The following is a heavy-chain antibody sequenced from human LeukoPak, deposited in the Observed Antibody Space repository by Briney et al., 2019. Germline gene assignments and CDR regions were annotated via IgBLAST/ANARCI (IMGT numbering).Heavy chain of an antibody. Sequence: PSETLSLTCAVYGGSFSGYYWSWIRQPPGKGLEWIGEINHSGSTNYNPSLKSRVTISVDASKNQFSLKLSSVTAADTAVYYCARGSLFQLPCFDYWGQGTLVTVSS. D-gene: IGHD2-2*01. J-gene: IGHJ4*02. CDR1: GGSFSGYY. CDR3: ARGSLFQLPCFDY. V-gene: IGHV4-34*01. CDR2: INHSGST.